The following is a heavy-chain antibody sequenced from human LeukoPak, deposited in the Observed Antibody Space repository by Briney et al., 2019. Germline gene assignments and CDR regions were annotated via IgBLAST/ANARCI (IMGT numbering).Heavy chain of an antibody. J-gene: IGHJ5*02. D-gene: IGHD3-3*01. CDR1: GFTFSSYS. CDR3: ARDGFTISPPPTS. Sequence: GGSLRLSCAASGFTFSSYSMNWVRQAPGKGLEWVSSISSSSSYIYYADSVKGRFTISRDNAKNSLYLQMNSLRAEDTAVYYCARDGFTISPPPTSWGQGTLVTVSS. V-gene: IGHV3-21*01. CDR2: ISSSSSYI.